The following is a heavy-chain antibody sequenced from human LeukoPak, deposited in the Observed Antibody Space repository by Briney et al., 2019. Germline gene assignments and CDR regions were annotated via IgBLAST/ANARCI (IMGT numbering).Heavy chain of an antibody. J-gene: IGHJ4*02. CDR3: ARGPATTGNSCYVSY. CDR1: GESFSGYY. V-gene: IGHV4-34*01. CDR2: INHSGST. Sequence: RTSETLSLTCAVYGESFSGYYWSWIRQPPGKGLEWIGEINHSGSTNYSPSLKSRVTISVDTSKNQFSLMLSSVTAADTAVYYCARGPATTGNSCYVSYWGQGTLVTVSS. D-gene: IGHD2-2*01.